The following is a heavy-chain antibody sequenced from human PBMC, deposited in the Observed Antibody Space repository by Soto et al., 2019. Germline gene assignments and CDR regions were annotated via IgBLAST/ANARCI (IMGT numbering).Heavy chain of an antibody. CDR2: ISGGGSGA. J-gene: IGHJ4*02. D-gene: IGHD1-20*01. Sequence: EVQLLESVGGLVQPGGSLRLSCTASGFTFSDHAMTWVRQAPGKGLEWVSGISGGGSGAYYADSVKGRFTVSRANSKNTLFRQTDSLRAEDTAVYYCAIDIWLYTHWGQGTLVTVSS. V-gene: IGHV3-23*01. CDR3: AIDIWLYTH. CDR1: GFTFSDHA.